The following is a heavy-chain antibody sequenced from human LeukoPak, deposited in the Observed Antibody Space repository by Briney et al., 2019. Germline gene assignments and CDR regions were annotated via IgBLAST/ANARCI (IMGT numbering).Heavy chain of an antibody. D-gene: IGHD3-16*01. CDR2: INPSGDST. J-gene: IGHJ4*02. V-gene: IGHV1-46*01. CDR3: AKLATSDTGETY. CDR1: GYTFTINH. Sequence: ASVKISCKASGYTFTINHIHWVRQAPGQGLEWMGVINPSGDSTTYAQNFQGRVTMTRDTSTSTVYMELRSLRSGDTAIYYCAKLATSDTGETYWGQGTLVTVSS.